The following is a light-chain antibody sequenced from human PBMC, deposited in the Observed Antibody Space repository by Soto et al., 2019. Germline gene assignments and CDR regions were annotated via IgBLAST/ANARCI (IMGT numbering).Light chain of an antibody. CDR1: QSVSSD. V-gene: IGKV3-15*01. CDR2: GVS. Sequence: EIVMTQSPANLSASPGERATLSCRTSQSVSSDLAWYQQKPGQAPRLLIYGVSTRASGVSARFSGSGSGTEFTLTISSLPSEDAAVYYCQQYNNWPPITFGQGTRLEIK. CDR3: QQYNNWPPIT. J-gene: IGKJ5*01.